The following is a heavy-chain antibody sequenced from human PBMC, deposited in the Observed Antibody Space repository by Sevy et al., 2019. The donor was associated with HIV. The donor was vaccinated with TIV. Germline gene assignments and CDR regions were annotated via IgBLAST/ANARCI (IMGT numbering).Heavy chain of an antibody. Sequence: GGSLRLSCAASGFTVSSNYMSWVRQALGKGLEWVSVIYSGGSTYYADSVKGRFTISRDNSKNTLYLQMNSLRAEDTAVYYCARLPRGSYYVDYWGQGTLVTVSS. J-gene: IGHJ4*02. CDR1: GFTVSSNY. CDR3: ARLPRGSYYVDY. V-gene: IGHV3-53*01. D-gene: IGHD1-26*01. CDR2: IYSGGST.